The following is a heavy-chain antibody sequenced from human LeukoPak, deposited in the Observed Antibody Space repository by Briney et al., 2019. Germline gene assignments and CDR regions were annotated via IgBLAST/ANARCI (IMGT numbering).Heavy chain of an antibody. CDR1: GGSISSYY. D-gene: IGHD4-23*01. V-gene: IGHV4-59*12. CDR2: IYYSGST. CDR3: AREPVGSSENWFDP. Sequence: SETLSLTCTVSGGSISSYYWSWIRQPPGKGLEWIGYIYYSGSTNYNPSLKSRVTISVDTSKNQFSLKLSSVTAADTAVYYCAREPVGSSENWFDPWGQGTLVTVSS. J-gene: IGHJ5*02.